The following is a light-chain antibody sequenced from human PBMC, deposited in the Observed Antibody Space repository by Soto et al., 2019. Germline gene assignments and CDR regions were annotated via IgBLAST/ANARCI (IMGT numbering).Light chain of an antibody. V-gene: IGKV3-11*01. CDR2: DAS. CDR3: QQRGNWPS. J-gene: IGKJ4*01. Sequence: EIALTQSPATLSLSPGERATLSCRASQSISRDLAWYQQKPGQAPRLLIYDASNRATGIPARFSGSGSGTDFTLTISSLEPEDFAVYYCQQRGNWPSFGGGTKVDIK. CDR1: QSISRD.